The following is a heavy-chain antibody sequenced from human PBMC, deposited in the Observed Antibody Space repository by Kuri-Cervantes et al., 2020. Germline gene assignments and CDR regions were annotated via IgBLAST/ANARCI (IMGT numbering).Heavy chain of an antibody. CDR2: IYYSGST. D-gene: IGHD3-22*01. CDR1: GGSISSYY. CDR3: ARVGSIIGVNNWFDP. J-gene: IGHJ5*02. V-gene: IGHV4-59*12. Sequence: SETLSLTCTVSGGSISSYYWSWIRQPPGKGLEWIGYIYYSGSTNYNPSLKSRVTISVDRSKNQFSLNLSSVTAADTAVYYCARVGSIIGVNNWFDPWGQGTLVTVSS.